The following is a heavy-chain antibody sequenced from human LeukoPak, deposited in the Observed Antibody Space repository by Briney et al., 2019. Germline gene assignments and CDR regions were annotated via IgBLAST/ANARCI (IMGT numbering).Heavy chain of an antibody. J-gene: IGHJ4*02. V-gene: IGHV3-48*01. CDR1: GFTFSSYS. D-gene: IGHD6-13*01. CDR2: ISSSSTI. CDR3: ARDHDSSSCPYFDY. Sequence: PGGSLRLSCAASGFTFSSYSMNWVRQAPGKGLEWVSYISSSSTIYYADSAKGRFTISRDNAKNSLYLQMNSLRAEDTAVYYCARDHDSSSCPYFDYWGQGTLVTVSS.